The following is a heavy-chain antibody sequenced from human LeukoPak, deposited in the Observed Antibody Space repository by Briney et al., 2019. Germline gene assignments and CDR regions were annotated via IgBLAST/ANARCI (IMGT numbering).Heavy chain of an antibody. J-gene: IGHJ4*02. CDR2: ISSSSSYI. Sequence: PGGSLRLSCAASGFSLSNYWMNWVRQAPGKGLEWVSSISSSSSYIYYADSVKGRFTISRDNAKNSLYLQMNSLRAEDTAVYYCAIAAYDFWSGYSRKTFDYWGQGTLVTVSS. D-gene: IGHD3-3*01. V-gene: IGHV3-21*01. CDR1: GFSLSNYW. CDR3: AIAAYDFWSGYSRKTFDY.